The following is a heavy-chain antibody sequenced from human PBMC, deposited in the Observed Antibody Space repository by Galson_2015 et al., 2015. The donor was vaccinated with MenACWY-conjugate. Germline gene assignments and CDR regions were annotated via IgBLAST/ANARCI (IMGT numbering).Heavy chain of an antibody. CDR2: ISYDGSNE. D-gene: IGHD3-16*01. Sequence: SLRLSCAASGFTISRYAMHWVRQAPGKGLEWMAVISYDGSNESYADSVKGRFTISRDNSKNTLYLQMNSLRADDTAVYYCARSYVPGSDRKNYYMDVWGRGTTVTVSS. CDR1: GFTISRYA. J-gene: IGHJ6*03. CDR3: ARSYVPGSDRKNYYMDV. V-gene: IGHV3-30*04.